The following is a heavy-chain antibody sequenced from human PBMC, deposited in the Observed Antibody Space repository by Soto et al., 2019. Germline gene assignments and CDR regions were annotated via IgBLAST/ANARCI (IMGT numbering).Heavy chain of an antibody. CDR3: VSHGAPDVYGGGSPIDS. CDR2: VFYIGIS. D-gene: IGHD3-3*01. J-gene: IGHJ4*02. Sequence: QVQLQESGPGLVKPSETLSLTCTVSGGSISGYYWSWIRQSPGEALDWIGYVFYIGISKYKPSLKGLLSLSVDTSMNKFSLNLKDVTAADTAVYYCVSHGAPDVYGGGSPIDSWGQGLLVTVSS. V-gene: IGHV4-59*08. CDR1: GGSISGYY.